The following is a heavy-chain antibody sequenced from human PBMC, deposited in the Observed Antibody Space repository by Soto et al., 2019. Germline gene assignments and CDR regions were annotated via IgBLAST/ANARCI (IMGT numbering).Heavy chain of an antibody. D-gene: IGHD3-16*01. CDR1: GGSISSYY. CDR3: ARRGTGRYLDV. CDR2: TYNSGNT. Sequence: QVQLQEAGPGLVKPSETLSLTCYVSGGSISSYYWNWIRQPPGKGLEWIAHTYNSGNTNYNPSLSSRVPISMDTSKNQFSLKMTSVTAADTAVYYCARRGTGRYLDVWGQGTTVTVSS. J-gene: IGHJ6*02. V-gene: IGHV4-59*08.